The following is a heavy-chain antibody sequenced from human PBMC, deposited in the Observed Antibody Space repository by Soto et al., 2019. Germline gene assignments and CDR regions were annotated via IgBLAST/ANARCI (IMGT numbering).Heavy chain of an antibody. Sequence: QITLKESGPTLVRPTQTLTLTCTFSGFSLTTTGVGVGWIRQPPGEALDWLAVIYWDDDRRYSPSLRSRLTITKDTSKNQVVLTMTNMDPVDTATYYCAHIIITYGGVIGDDASDFWGQGTLVTVSS. CDR1: GFSLTTTGVG. D-gene: IGHD3-16*02. J-gene: IGHJ3*01. CDR2: IYWDDDR. V-gene: IGHV2-5*02. CDR3: AHIIITYGGVIGDDASDF.